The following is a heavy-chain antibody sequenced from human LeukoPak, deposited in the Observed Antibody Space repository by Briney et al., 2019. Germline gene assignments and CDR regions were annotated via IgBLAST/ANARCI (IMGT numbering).Heavy chain of an antibody. CDR3: TRYNNDHFDY. Sequence: HPGGSLRLSCAGSGFTFGGYGMHWFRQTPGKGLEWVAVIAYDGSRAFYADSVKGRFTISRDNSKNTMSVRMDDLGAEDTAVYYCTRYNNDHFDYWGQGTLVIVSS. CDR2: IAYDGSRA. J-gene: IGHJ4*02. CDR1: GFTFGGYG. V-gene: IGHV3-33*01. D-gene: IGHD1-14*01.